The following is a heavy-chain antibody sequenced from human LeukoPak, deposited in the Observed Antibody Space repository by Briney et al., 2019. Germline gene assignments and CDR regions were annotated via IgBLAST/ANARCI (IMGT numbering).Heavy chain of an antibody. CDR1: GFTFSSYG. CDR2: IRYDGSNK. CDR3: AIFLQGGADKYCSSTSCHKNDY. V-gene: IGHV3-30*02. D-gene: IGHD2-2*01. Sequence: GGSLRLSCAASGFTFSSYGMHWVRQAPDKGLEWVAFIRYDGSNKYYADSVKGRFTISRDNSKNTLYLQMNSLRAEDTAVYYCAIFLQGGADKYCSSTSCHKNDYWGQGTLVTVSS. J-gene: IGHJ4*02.